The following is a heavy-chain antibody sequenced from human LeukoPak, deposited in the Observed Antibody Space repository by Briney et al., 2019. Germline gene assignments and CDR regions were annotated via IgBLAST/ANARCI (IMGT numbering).Heavy chain of an antibody. J-gene: IGHJ6*03. Sequence: ASVKVSCKASGYTFTGYYMHWVRQAPGQGLEWMGWINPNSGGTNYAQKFQGRVAMTRDTSISTAYMELSRLRSDDTAVYYCARGTLDRFLEWSRDYYMDAWGKGTTVIVSS. CDR3: ARGTLDRFLEWSRDYYMDA. CDR1: GYTFTGYY. V-gene: IGHV1-2*02. D-gene: IGHD3-3*01. CDR2: INPNSGGT.